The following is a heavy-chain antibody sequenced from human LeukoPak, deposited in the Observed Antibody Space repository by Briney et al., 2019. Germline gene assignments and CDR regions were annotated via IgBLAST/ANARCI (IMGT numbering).Heavy chain of an antibody. D-gene: IGHD4-17*01. CDR2: FDPEDGET. V-gene: IGHV1-24*01. J-gene: IGHJ4*02. CDR1: GYTLTELS. CDR3: ATVSTTVTTVYFDY. Sequence: ASVRVSCKVSGYTLTELSMHWVRQAPGKGLEWMGGFDPEDGETIYAQKFQGRVTMTEDTSTDTAYMELSSLRSEDTAVYYCATVSTTVTTVYFDYWGQGTLVTVS.